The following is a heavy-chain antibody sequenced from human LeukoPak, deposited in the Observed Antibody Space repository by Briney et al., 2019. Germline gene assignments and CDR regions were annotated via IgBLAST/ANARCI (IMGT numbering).Heavy chain of an antibody. J-gene: IGHJ3*02. CDR2: IYYSGST. Sequence: SQTLSLTCTVSGGSISSGDYYWSWIRQPPGKGLEWIGYIYYSGSTYYNPSLKSRVTISVNTSKNQFSLKLSSVTAADTAVYYCASVVDTAAFDIWGQGTMVTVSS. D-gene: IGHD5-18*01. V-gene: IGHV4-30-4*01. CDR3: ASVVDTAAFDI. CDR1: GGSISSGDYY.